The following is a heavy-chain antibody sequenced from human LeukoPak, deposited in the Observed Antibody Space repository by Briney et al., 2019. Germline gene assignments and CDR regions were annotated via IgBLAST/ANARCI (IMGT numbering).Heavy chain of an antibody. CDR3: ARQAATSMFDY. D-gene: IGHD6-25*01. Sequence: GAPLRISCKGSGYRFTNYWITWVRQMPGKGLEWMGRIDPSDSYTNYSPSFQGHVTISADKVISTAYLQWSSLKASDTAMYYCARQAATSMFDYWGQGTLVTVSS. J-gene: IGHJ4*02. CDR2: IDPSDSYT. V-gene: IGHV5-10-1*01. CDR1: GYRFTNYW.